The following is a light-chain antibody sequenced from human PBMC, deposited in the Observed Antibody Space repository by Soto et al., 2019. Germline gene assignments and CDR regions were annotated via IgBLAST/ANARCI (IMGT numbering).Light chain of an antibody. Sequence: QSVLTQPASVSGSPGQSITISRTGTSSDVGSYKFVSWYQQHPVKAPKLMIYEGSKRPSGVSNRFSGSKSGNTASLTISGLQAEDEADYYCCSYAGSSTLVFGGGTKLTVL. V-gene: IGLV2-23*01. CDR2: EGS. J-gene: IGLJ2*01. CDR1: SSDVGSYKF. CDR3: CSYAGSSTLV.